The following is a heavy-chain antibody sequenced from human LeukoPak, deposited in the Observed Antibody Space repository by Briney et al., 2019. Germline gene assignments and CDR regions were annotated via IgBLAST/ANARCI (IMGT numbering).Heavy chain of an antibody. CDR2: ISLNSGSI. J-gene: IGHJ3*02. D-gene: IGHD3-22*01. CDR1: GFTFDDYA. CDR3: AKDCLAGLYDSSGYYYADAFDI. V-gene: IGHV3-9*01. Sequence: GGSLRLSCAASGFTFDDYAMHWVRQAPGKGLEWVSGISLNSGSIGYADSVKGRFTISRDNAKNALYLQMNSLRAEDTALYYCAKDCLAGLYDSSGYYYADAFDIWGQGTMVTVSS.